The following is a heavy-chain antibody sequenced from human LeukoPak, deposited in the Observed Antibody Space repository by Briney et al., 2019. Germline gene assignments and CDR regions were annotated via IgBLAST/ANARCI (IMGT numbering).Heavy chain of an antibody. V-gene: IGHV4-34*01. Sequence: PSETLSLTCDVYGGSFTGFYWTWIRQPPGKGLEWIGEINHSGSTNYNPSLKSRVTISVDTSKNQFSLKLSSVTAADTAVYYCARVYGDYDYWGQGTLVTVSS. CDR2: INHSGST. J-gene: IGHJ4*02. CDR3: ARVYGDYDY. CDR1: GGSFTGFY. D-gene: IGHD4-17*01.